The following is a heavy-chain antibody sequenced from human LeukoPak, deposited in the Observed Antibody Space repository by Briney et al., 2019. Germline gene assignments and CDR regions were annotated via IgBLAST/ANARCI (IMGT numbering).Heavy chain of an antibody. CDR3: AKVHPYCGGDCYSGAFDI. V-gene: IGHV3-23*01. CDR2: ISGSGGST. D-gene: IGHD2-21*02. CDR1: GFTFSSYA. Sequence: GGSLRLSCAASGFTFSSYAMSWVRQAPGKGLEWVSAISGSGGSTYYADSVKGRFTISRDNSKNTLYLQMNSLRAEDTAVYYCAKVHPYCGGDCYSGAFDIWGQGTMVTVSS. J-gene: IGHJ3*02.